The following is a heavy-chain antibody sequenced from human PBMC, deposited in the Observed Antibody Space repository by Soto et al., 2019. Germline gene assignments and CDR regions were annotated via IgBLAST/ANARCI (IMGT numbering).Heavy chain of an antibody. D-gene: IGHD5-12*01. CDR3: EKRLPDGYNIDY. J-gene: IGHJ4*02. CDR2: ISGSGGST. CDR1: GFTFSSYA. V-gene: IGHV3-23*01. Sequence: GGSLRLSCAASGFTFSSYAMSWVRQAPGKGLEWVSAISGSGGSTYYADSVKGRFTISRDNSKNTLYLQMNSLRAEETAVYYCEKRLPDGYNIDYWGQGTRVTVSS.